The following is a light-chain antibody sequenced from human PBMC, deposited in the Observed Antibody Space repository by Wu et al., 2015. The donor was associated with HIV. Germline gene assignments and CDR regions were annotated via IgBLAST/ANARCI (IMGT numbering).Light chain of an antibody. Sequence: EIVLTQSPGTLSLSPGERATLSCRASQSVGSFLAWYQQKPGQAPRLLIYGASSRATGIPDRFSGSGSGTDFTLTISRLEPEDFAVYYCQQYGSSPPWTFGQGTKVEIK. CDR1: QSVGSF. CDR2: GAS. CDR3: QQYGSSPPWT. J-gene: IGKJ1*01. V-gene: IGKV3-20*01.